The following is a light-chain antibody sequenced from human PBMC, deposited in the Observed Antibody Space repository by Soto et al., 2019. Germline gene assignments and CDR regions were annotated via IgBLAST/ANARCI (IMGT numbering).Light chain of an antibody. CDR3: LQHKSYPRT. CDR2: DAS. J-gene: IGKJ1*01. V-gene: IGKV1-5*01. CDR1: QGISGW. Sequence: DIQMTQSPSTLSASVGDRVTITCRASQGISGWLAWYQQKAGKAPRLLIFDASSLMSGVPSRFSGSGYGTEFTLTISSLQPEDFATYYCLQHKSYPRTFGQGTKVDIK.